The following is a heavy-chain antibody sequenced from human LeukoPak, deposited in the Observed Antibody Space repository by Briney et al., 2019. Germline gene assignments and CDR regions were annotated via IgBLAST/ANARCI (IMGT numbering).Heavy chain of an antibody. CDR3: ARGAYYYDSRDAFDI. Sequence: SETLSLTCAVSGDSISSGYYWGWIRQPPGKGLEWIGSIYHSGSAYYNPSLKSRVTISVDTSKNQFSLKLSSVTAADTAVYYCARGAYYYDSRDAFDIWGQGTMVTVSS. J-gene: IGHJ3*02. CDR2: IYHSGSA. D-gene: IGHD3-22*01. CDR1: GDSISSGYY. V-gene: IGHV4-38-2*01.